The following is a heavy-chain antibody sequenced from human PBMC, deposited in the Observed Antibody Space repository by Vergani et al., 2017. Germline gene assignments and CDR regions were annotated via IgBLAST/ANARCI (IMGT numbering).Heavy chain of an antibody. V-gene: IGHV4-59*01. CDR2: IYYSGST. J-gene: IGHJ4*02. CDR3: ARAPLGDYYGFDY. Sequence: QVQLQESGPGLVKPSQTPSLTCTVSGGSISSYYWSWIRQPPGKGLEWIGYIYYSGSTNYNPSLKSRVTISVDTSKNQFSLKLSSVTAADTAVYYCARAPLGDYYGFDYWGQGTLVTVSS. D-gene: IGHD3-3*01. CDR1: GGSISSYY.